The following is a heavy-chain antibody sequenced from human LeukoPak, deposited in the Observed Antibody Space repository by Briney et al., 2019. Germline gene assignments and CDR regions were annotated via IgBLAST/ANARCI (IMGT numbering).Heavy chain of an antibody. J-gene: IGHJ5*02. V-gene: IGHV4-34*01. Sequence: SETLSLTCAVYGGSFSGYYWSWIRQPPGKGLEWIGEINHSGSTNYNPSLKSRVTISVDTSKNQFSLKLSSVTAADTAVYYCARDYAGFPLGYCTNGVCYIWFDPWGQGTLVTVSS. D-gene: IGHD2-8*01. CDR3: ARDYAGFPLGYCTNGVCYIWFDP. CDR2: INHSGST. CDR1: GGSFSGYY.